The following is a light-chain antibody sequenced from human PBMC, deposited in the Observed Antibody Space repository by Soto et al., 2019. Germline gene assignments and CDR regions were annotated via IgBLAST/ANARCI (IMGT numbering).Light chain of an antibody. J-gene: IGLJ2*01. Sequence: QSVLTQSPSASASLGASVKLTCTLSSGHSSYAIAWHQQQPEKGPRYLMKLNNDGSHSKGDGIPDRFSGSSSGAERYLTISSLQSEDEADYYCQTWDTGIVVFGGGTKLTVL. CDR1: SGHSSYA. CDR2: LNNDGSH. V-gene: IGLV4-69*01. CDR3: QTWDTGIVV.